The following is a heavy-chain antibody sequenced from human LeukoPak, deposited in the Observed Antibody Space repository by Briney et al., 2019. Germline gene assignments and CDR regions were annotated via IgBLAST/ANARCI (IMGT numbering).Heavy chain of an antibody. D-gene: IGHD7-27*01. Sequence: SETLSLTCTVSGGSISNYYWSWIRQPPGRGLEWIGSIHYSGSTNYNPSLKSRVTISVDTSKNQFSLKLSSVTAADTAVYYCARLTGDTYFDYWGQGTLVTVSS. CDR3: ARLTGDTYFDY. CDR2: IHYSGST. J-gene: IGHJ4*02. V-gene: IGHV4-59*01. CDR1: GGSISNYY.